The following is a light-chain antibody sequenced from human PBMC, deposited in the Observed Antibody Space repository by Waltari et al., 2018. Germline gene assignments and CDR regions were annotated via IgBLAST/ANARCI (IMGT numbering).Light chain of an antibody. CDR2: GNN. CDR3: QSYDSSLIASI. CDR1: SSNLGADSA. Sequence: QSGLTQPPSVSGAPGQRVTIPCPGTSSNLGADSAVHWYQVLPGTAHKLLIFGNNNRPSGVPDRFSGPKSGTSASLAITGLQAEDEADYYCQSYDSSLIASIFGGGTRLTVL. V-gene: IGLV1-40*01. J-gene: IGLJ2*01.